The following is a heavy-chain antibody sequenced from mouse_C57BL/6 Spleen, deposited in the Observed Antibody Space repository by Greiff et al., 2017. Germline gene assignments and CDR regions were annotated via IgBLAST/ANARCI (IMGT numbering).Heavy chain of an antibody. J-gene: IGHJ1*03. CDR2: ISGGGGNT. D-gene: IGHD1-1*01. V-gene: IGHV5-9*01. CDR3: ARQGYYYGSSYDYFDV. Sequence: EVKLVESGGGLVKPGGSLKLSCAASGFTFSSYTMSWVRQTPEKRLEWVATISGGGGNTYYPDSVKGRFTISRDNAKNTLYLQMSSLRSEDTALYYCARQGYYYGSSYDYFDVWGTGTTVTVSS. CDR1: GFTFSSYT.